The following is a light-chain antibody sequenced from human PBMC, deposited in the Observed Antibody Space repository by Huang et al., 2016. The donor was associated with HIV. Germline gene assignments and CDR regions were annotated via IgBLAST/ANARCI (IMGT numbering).Light chain of an antibody. J-gene: IGKJ2*01. CDR1: QSILGDQVNNL. CDR2: MAF. V-gene: IGKV2-28*01. Sequence: PASGSCMASQSILGDQVNNLLELYCHTHGQSPQLLIYMAFIRASWVPDMFSGSGSGTDFTLKISRVEADDFGVYYCMQALQTPYTFGQGTKLEIK. CDR3: MQALQTPYT.